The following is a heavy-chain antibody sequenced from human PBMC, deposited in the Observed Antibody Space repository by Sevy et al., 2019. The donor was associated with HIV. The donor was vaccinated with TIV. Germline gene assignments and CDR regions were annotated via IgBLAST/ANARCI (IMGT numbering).Heavy chain of an antibody. Sequence: SETLSLTCAVSGVSVSSDTYYWSWIRQPPGKGLEWIGYVYHTGSTNYSPSFKSRVTISVDTSKNQFSLRLFSVAAADTAVYYCAREPYFLDKSGYYWHYWGQGALVTVSS. J-gene: IGHJ4*02. CDR1: GVSVSSDTYY. CDR3: AREPYFLDKSGYYWHY. CDR2: VYHTGST. V-gene: IGHV4-61*01. D-gene: IGHD3-22*01.